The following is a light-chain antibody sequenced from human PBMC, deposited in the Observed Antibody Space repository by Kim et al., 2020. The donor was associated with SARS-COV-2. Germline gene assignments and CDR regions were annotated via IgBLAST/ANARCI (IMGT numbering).Light chain of an antibody. Sequence: QPASISCRSSQSLVHRNGNTYLSWLQQRPGQPPRLLMYKISKRFSGVPDRFSGSGAGTDFTLKISRVEAEDVGIYYCTQATDFPHTFGPGTKLEI. CDR1: QSLVHRNGNTY. V-gene: IGKV2-24*01. J-gene: IGKJ2*01. CDR2: KIS. CDR3: TQATDFPHT.